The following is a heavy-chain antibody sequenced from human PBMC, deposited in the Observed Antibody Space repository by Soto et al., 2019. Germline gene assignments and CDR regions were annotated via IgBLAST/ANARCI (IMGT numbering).Heavy chain of an antibody. J-gene: IGHJ4*02. CDR1: GFTFSSYA. CDR3: AKIYDGSGYHYGY. CDR2: ISASGGST. D-gene: IGHD3-22*01. Sequence: EVQLLESGGGLVQPGGSLRLSCAASGFTFSSYAMSWVRQAPGKGLEWVSGISASGGSTYYADSVRGRFTISRDNSKNTLYLQMNSPRVEDTALYYCAKIYDGSGYHYGYWGQGTLVTVSS. V-gene: IGHV3-23*01.